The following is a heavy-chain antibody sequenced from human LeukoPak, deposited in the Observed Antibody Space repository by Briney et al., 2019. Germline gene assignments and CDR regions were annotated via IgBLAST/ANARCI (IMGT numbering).Heavy chain of an antibody. D-gene: IGHD6-13*01. V-gene: IGHV4-4*07. CDR3: TRVAAAGTFDY. CDR1: GGSISSYY. J-gene: IGHJ4*02. CDR2: IYTSGGT. Sequence: SETLSLTCTVSGGSISSYYWSWIRQPAGKGLEWIGRIYTSGGTNYNPSLQSRVTIPVDTSKTQFPLKLNSVTSAPTAVPYVTRVAAAGTFDYWGQGTLVTVSS.